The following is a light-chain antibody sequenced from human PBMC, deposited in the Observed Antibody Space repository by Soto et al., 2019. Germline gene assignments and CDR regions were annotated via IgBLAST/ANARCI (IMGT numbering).Light chain of an antibody. CDR1: QRVSSSY. CDR2: DAS. J-gene: IGKJ2*01. V-gene: IGKV3D-20*01. Sequence: EIVLTQSPATLSLSPGARATLSCAASQRVSSSYLAWYQQKPGLAPRLLIYDASSRATGIPHRYSGSGSGTDFPLTSSRLEPEQCAIYYSQQHGSSSHTCGQGNTLAIK. CDR3: QQHGSSSHT.